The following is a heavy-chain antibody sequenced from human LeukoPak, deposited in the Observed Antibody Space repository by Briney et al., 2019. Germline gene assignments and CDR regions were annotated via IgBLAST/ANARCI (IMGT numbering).Heavy chain of an antibody. CDR1: GFTLSSNY. CDR2: IYSGGST. V-gene: IGHV3-53*01. D-gene: IGHD3-22*01. Sequence: GGSLRLSCAASGFTLSSNYMSWVRQAPGKGLEWVSVIYSGGSTYYADSVKGRFTISRDNSKNTLHLQMNSLRTQDTAVYYLARDAYYYDSSGYSFYGMDVWGQGTTVTVSS. J-gene: IGHJ6*02. CDR3: ARDAYYYDSSGYSFYGMDV.